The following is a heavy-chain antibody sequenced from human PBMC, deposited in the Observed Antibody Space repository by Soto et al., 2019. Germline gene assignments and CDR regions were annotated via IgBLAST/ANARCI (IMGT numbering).Heavy chain of an antibody. CDR2: ISSEGAST. CDR3: VKDRYVDY. V-gene: IGHV3-64D*06. J-gene: IGHJ4*02. CDR1: GFTFTSYA. Sequence: GGSLRLSCSVSGFTFTSYAMHWVRQAPGKGLEYVASISSEGASTYYADSVKGRSIISRDNSKNTLYLQMSSLRAEDTAVYYCVKDRYVDYWGQGILVTVSS.